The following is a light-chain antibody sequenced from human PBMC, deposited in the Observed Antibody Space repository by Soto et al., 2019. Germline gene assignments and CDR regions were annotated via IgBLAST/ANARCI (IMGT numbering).Light chain of an antibody. J-gene: IGKJ4*01. CDR1: QSVSSSY. CDR2: VAS. Sequence: EIVLTQSPGTLSLSPGERATLSCRASQSVSSSYLTWYQQKTGQAPRLLIYVASSRATGIPVRFSGSGSGTDFTLTIRRLEPEDFAVYYCQQYGSFPLTFGGGTKVEIK. V-gene: IGKV3-20*01. CDR3: QQYGSFPLT.